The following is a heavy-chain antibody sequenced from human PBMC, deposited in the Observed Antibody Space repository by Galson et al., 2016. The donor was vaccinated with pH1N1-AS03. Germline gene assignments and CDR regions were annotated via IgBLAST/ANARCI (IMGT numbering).Heavy chain of an antibody. CDR1: GFTFSTYA. CDR3: AKFRGGHYPQYYFDY. V-gene: IGHV3-23*01. D-gene: IGHD2-15*01. J-gene: IGHJ4*02. CDR2: LGGSGSST. Sequence: SLRLSCAASGFTFSTYAMGWARQAPGKGLEWVSALGGSGSSTFYADSVKGRFTVSRDNSKNTLYLQLNSLRAEDTAVYSCAKFRGGHYPQYYFDYWGQGALVTVSS.